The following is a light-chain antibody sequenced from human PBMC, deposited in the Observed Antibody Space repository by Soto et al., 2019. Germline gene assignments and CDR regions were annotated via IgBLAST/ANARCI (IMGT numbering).Light chain of an antibody. CDR3: EYNGTSIT. Sequence: LLTQCPATLPPAPWDSATLARRASQSVGSGLSWYQQKPGQAPRLLISDASDSAAGVHDRFSGSGSAADFLLTFSRLEPEYFAVYYCEYNGTSITCGGGTKVDIK. V-gene: IGKV3-20*01. CDR1: QSVGSG. CDR2: DAS. J-gene: IGKJ4*01.